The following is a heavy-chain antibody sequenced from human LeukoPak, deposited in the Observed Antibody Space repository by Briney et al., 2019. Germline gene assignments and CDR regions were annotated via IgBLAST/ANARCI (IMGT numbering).Heavy chain of an antibody. CDR3: AKDLGSGSYYKVEYFQH. Sequence: PGGSLRLSCAASGLSVSSTYMTWVRQAPGKGLEWVSVIYSGGGTNYADSLKGRFSISRDNSKNTLYLQMNSLRAEDTAVYYCAKDLGSGSYYKVEYFQHWGQGTLVTVSS. CDR2: IYSGGGT. J-gene: IGHJ1*01. V-gene: IGHV3-53*01. CDR1: GLSVSSTY. D-gene: IGHD1-26*01.